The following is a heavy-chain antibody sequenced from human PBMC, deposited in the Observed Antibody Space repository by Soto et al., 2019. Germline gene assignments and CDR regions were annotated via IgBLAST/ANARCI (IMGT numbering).Heavy chain of an antibody. CDR1: GDSVSSSDFY. CDR2: VYSTGTT. V-gene: IGHV4-61*08. CDR3: ARVSELVAPKDGKSAYFYAMDV. Sequence: SETLSLTCAVSGDSVSSSDFYWTWIRQPPGKPLEWIGYVYSTGTTNYSPSLKSRVDMSVDTSENQFSLKVRSVTAADAAVYFCARVSELVAPKDGKSAYFYAMDVWGPGTTVTVSS. D-gene: IGHD6-6*01. J-gene: IGHJ6*02.